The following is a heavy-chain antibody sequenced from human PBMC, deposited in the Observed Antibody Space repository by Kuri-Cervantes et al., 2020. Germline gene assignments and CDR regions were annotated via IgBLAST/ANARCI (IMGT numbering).Heavy chain of an antibody. CDR1: GYTFTSYY. J-gene: IGHJ2*01. D-gene: IGHD5-24*01. Sequence: SVKVSCKASGYTFTSYYMHWVRQAPGQGLEWMGGIIPIFGTANYAQKFQGRVTITADESTSTAYMELSSLRSEDTAVYYCARCLRARDGYNYNWYFDLWGRGTLVTVSS. CDR3: ARCLRARDGYNYNWYFDL. V-gene: IGHV1-69*13. CDR2: IIPIFGTA.